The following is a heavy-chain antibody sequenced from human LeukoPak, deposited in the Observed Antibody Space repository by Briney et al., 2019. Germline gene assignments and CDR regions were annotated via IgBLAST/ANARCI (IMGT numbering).Heavy chain of an antibody. D-gene: IGHD3-10*01. CDR3: ATNILVRDIINWFDP. Sequence: GASVKVSCKASGYSFAYYYMHWVRQAPGQGLEWTGWIKPNSGGTRSPQKFQGRVTMTRDTSISTAYMELSSLRYDDTAVYYCATNILVRDIINWFDPWGQGTLVTVSS. CDR1: GYSFAYYY. V-gene: IGHV1-2*02. J-gene: IGHJ5*02. CDR2: IKPNSGGT.